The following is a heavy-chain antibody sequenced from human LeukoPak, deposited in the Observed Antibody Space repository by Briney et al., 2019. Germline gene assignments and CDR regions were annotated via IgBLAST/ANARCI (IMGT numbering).Heavy chain of an antibody. CDR2: ISSSSSYI. CDR3: ARPQVNDYGDCGI. CDR1: GFTFSSYS. J-gene: IGHJ3*02. Sequence: AGGSLRLSCAVSGFTFSSYSMNWVRQAPGKGLEWVSSISSSSSYIYYADSVKGRFTISRDNAKNSLLLQMNSLRAEDTAVYYCARPQVNDYGDCGIWGQGTMVAVSS. D-gene: IGHD4-17*01. V-gene: IGHV3-21*01.